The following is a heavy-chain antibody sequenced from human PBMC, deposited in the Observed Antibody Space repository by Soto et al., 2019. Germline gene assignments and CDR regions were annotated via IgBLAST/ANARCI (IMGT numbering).Heavy chain of an antibody. CDR1: GFIFKNFG. V-gene: IGHV3-33*03. CDR2: IWFDGSTT. CDR3: AKNHNYYDRSGHYYGDGGFDY. J-gene: IGHJ4*02. Sequence: QVYLAESGGGVVQPGGSLRLSCAASGFIFKNFGMHWVRQAPGKGLELVAVIWFDGSTTYYADSVKGRCTISRDNSKNTLYLEINSLRAEDTAVYYCAKNHNYYDRSGHYYGDGGFDYWGQGTRVTVSS. D-gene: IGHD3-22*01.